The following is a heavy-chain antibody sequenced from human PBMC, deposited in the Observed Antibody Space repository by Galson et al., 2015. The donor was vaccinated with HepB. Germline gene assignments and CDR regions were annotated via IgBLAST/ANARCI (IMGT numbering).Heavy chain of an antibody. J-gene: IGHJ5*02. D-gene: IGHD3-16*01. CDR1: GDSVFTNGVA. CDR3: ARGRNGGLDG. CDR2: TYYRSTWRH. V-gene: IGHV6-1*01. Sequence: CAISGDSVFTNGVAWNWIRQSPSRGPEWLGRTYYRSTWRHDYAVSVESRITINLDTSVNHFSLQLNSVTPEDTAMYYCARGRNGGLDGWGQGTLVTVSS.